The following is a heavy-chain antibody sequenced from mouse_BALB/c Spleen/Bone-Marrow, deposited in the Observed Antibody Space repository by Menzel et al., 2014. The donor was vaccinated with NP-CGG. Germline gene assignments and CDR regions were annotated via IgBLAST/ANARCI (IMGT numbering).Heavy chain of an antibody. J-gene: IGHJ3*01. CDR2: IDPSNGNT. CDR1: GFNIKDTY. V-gene: IGHV14-3*02. Sequence: EXQLQQSGAELVKPGASVKLSCTASGFNIKDTYXHWVXQRPXXGXXWXXXIDPSNGNTKYGPKFQGRATVTTDTSSNTASLQLSNLTSEDTAVYYCARSGDGPFAYWGQGTLVTVSA. D-gene: IGHD2-3*01. CDR3: ARSGDGPFAY.